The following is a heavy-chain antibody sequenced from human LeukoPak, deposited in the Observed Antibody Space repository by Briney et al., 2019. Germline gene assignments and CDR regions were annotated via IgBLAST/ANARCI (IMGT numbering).Heavy chain of an antibody. CDR1: GYTFTGYY. CDR3: ASVLAAAGYYGMDV. CDR2: INPNSGGT. V-gene: IGHV1-2*02. J-gene: IGHJ6*02. Sequence: ASVKVSCKASGYTFTGYYMHWVRQAPGQGLEWMGWINPNSGGTNYVQKFQGRVTMTRDTSISTAYMELSRLRSDDTAVYYCASVLAAAGYYGMDVWGQGTTVTVSS. D-gene: IGHD6-13*01.